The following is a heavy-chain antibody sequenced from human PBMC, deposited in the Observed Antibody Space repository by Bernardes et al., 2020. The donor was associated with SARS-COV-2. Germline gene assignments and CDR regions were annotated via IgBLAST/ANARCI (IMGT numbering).Heavy chain of an antibody. D-gene: IGHD6-19*01. CDR1: GGSISRSDHY. V-gene: IGHV4-39*01. J-gene: IGHJ4*02. CDR2: IHYSGTT. Sequence: SETLYLTCTVSGGSISRSDHYWGWLRQPPGKGLEWIGSIHYSGTTYYNPSLKSRVIISVDMSKNQFSLRLSSVTAADTALYFCARQKQWQPTRVWGQGSLVTVSS. CDR3: ARQKQWQPTRV.